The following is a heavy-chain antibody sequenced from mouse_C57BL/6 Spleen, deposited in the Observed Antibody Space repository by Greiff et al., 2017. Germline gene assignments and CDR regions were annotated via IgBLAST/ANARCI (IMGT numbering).Heavy chain of an antibody. CDR3: ARRGSYYYGSSLWYFDV. D-gene: IGHD1-1*01. Sequence: VKLQQPGAELVRPGSSVKLSCKASGYTFTSYWMDWVKQRPGQGLEWIGNIYPSDSETHYNQKFKDKATLTVDKSSSTAYMQLSSLTSEDSAVYYCARRGSYYYGSSLWYFDVWGTGTTVTVSS. V-gene: IGHV1-61*01. J-gene: IGHJ1*03. CDR2: IYPSDSET. CDR1: GYTFTSYW.